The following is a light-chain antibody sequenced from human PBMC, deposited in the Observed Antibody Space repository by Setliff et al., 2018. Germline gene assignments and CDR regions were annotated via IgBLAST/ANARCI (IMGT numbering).Light chain of an antibody. V-gene: IGKV1-5*03. J-gene: IGKJ4*01. Sequence: DIQMTQSPSTLSASVGDRVTITCRASQSMSDWLAWYRQKPGKAPKLLIYKTSTLGNGVPSRFSGSGSGTEFTLTISSLQPDDFATYYCQHYTTSSLIFGGGTKVDIK. CDR3: QHYTTSSLI. CDR2: KTS. CDR1: QSMSDW.